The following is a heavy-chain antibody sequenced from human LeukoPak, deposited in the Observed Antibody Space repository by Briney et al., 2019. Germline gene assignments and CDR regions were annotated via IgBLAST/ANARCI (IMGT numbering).Heavy chain of an antibody. CDR1: GFTFSSYA. V-gene: IGHV3-23*01. J-gene: IGHJ6*04. CDR3: AELGITTIGGV. Sequence: GGSLRLSCAASGFTFSSYAMSWVRQAPGQGLEWVSTISGGDGSTYYAVSVKGRFTISRDNAKNSLYLQMNSLRAEDTAVYYCAELGITTIGGVWGKGTTVPISS. CDR2: ISGGDGST. D-gene: IGHD3-10*02.